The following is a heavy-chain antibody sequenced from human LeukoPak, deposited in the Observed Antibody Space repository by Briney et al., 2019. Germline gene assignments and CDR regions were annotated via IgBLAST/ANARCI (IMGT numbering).Heavy chain of an antibody. CDR3: AKVRGLGIQPWTGFDY. D-gene: IGHD5-18*01. CDR1: GFTFSSYG. V-gene: IGHV3-33*06. Sequence: GGSLRLSCAASGFTFSSYGMHWVRQAPGKGLEWVAVIWYDGSNKYYADSVKGRFTISRDNSKNTLYLQMNSLRAEDTAVYYCAKVRGLGIQPWTGFDYWGQGTLVTVSS. J-gene: IGHJ4*02. CDR2: IWYDGSNK.